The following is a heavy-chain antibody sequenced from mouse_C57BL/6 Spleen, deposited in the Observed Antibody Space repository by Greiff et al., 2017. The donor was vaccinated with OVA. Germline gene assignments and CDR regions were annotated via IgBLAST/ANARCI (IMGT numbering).Heavy chain of an antibody. CDR1: GFTFTDYY. V-gene: IGHV7-3*01. CDR2: IRNKANGYTT. D-gene: IGHD1-1*01. Sequence: EVQRVESGGGLVQPGGSLSLSCAASGFTFTDYYMSWVRQPPGKALEWLGFIRNKANGYTTEYSASVKGRFTISRDNSQSILYLQMNALRAEDSATYYCARYRGREGYCDVWGTGTTVTVSS. J-gene: IGHJ1*03. CDR3: ARYRGREGYCDV.